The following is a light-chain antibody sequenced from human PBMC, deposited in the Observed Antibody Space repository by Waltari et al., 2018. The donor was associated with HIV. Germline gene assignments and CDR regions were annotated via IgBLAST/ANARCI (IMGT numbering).Light chain of an antibody. V-gene: IGKV3-20*01. J-gene: IGKJ1*01. CDR2: DTS. Sequence: EMVLTQSPGNLSLSPGERVTLPCRASQSVSSNSLAWYQQKPGQAPRLVIYDTSTRAAGIPDTFSGSGSGTDFTLTISRLEPEDSAVYYCQQYYTSPWTFGQGTKVEIK. CDR3: QQYYTSPWT. CDR1: QSVSSNS.